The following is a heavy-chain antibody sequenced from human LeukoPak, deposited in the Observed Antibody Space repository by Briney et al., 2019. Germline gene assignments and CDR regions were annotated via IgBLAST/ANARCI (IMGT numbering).Heavy chain of an antibody. CDR2: ISYDGSNK. CDR1: GFTFSSYA. D-gene: IGHD7-27*01. V-gene: IGHV3-30-3*01. J-gene: IGHJ4*02. CDR3: AKDLENWDYYFDY. Sequence: GGSLRLSCAASGFTFSSYAMHWVRQAPGKGLEWVAVISYDGSNKYYADSVKGRFTISRDNSKNTLYLQMDSLRAEDTAVYYCAKDLENWDYYFDYWGQGTLVTVSS.